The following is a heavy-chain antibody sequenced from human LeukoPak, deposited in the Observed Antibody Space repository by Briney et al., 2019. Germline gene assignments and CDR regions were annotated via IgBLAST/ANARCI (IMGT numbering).Heavy chain of an antibody. J-gene: IGHJ4*02. CDR1: GFTFSTYD. Sequence: GGCLRPSCAASGFTFSTYDIHWVRQTTGRGLEWVSAIGTAGDTYYVDSVKGRFTISRENAKNSLYLQMNSLRAGDTAVYYCVRGIVRRGYFDYWGQGALVTVSS. CDR2: IGTAGDT. V-gene: IGHV3-13*01. CDR3: VRGIVRRGYFDY. D-gene: IGHD3-10*01.